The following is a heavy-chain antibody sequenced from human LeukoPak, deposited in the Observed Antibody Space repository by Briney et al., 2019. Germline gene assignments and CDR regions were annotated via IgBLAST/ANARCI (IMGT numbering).Heavy chain of an antibody. CDR2: IYYSGST. CDR3: ARGGGRRSSWFDP. V-gene: IGHV4-59*12. D-gene: IGHD3-16*01. J-gene: IGHJ5*02. Sequence: SETLSLTCTVSGGSISSYYWSWIRQPPGKGLEWIGYIYYSGSTNYNPSLKSRVTISVDRSKNQFSLKLSSVTAADTAVYYCARGGGRRSSWFDPWGQGTLVTVSS. CDR1: GGSISSYY.